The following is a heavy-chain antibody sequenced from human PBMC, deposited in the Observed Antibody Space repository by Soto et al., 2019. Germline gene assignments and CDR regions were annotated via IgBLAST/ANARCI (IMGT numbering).Heavy chain of an antibody. J-gene: IGHJ6*01. D-gene: IGHD3-10*01. V-gene: IGHV1-69*13. CDR3: ARDPEEDYYGSGSYKGMDV. Sequence: SVKVSCKASGGTFSSYAISWVRQAPGQGLEWMGGIIPIFGTANYAQKFQGRVTITADESTSTAYMELSSLRSEDTAVYYCARDPEEDYYGSGSYKGMDVWGQGTTVTVSS. CDR1: GGTFSSYA. CDR2: IIPIFGTA.